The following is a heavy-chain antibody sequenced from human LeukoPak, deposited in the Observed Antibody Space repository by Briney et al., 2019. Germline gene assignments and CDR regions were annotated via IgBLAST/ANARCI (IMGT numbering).Heavy chain of an antibody. J-gene: IGHJ4*02. CDR3: ARTCSSSSCYMVH. CDR1: GYTFANFG. Sequence: GASVKVSCKASGYTFANFGITWVRQAPGQGLEWMGWISVYNGNTNYAQNLQGRVTLTTDTSTSTAYMELRSLRSDDTALYYCARTCSSSSCYMVHWGQGTLDTVSS. D-gene: IGHD2-2*02. CDR2: ISVYNGNT. V-gene: IGHV1-18*01.